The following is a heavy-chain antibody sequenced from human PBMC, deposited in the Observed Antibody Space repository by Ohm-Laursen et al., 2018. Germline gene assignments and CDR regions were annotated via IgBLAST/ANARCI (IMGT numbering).Heavy chain of an antibody. V-gene: IGHV4-4*07. CDR3: ARFRAVAGDLDDAFDI. CDR2: ISTSGKI. D-gene: IGHD6-19*01. J-gene: IGHJ3*02. CDR1: GGSIRTYF. Sequence: GTLSLTCAVSGGSIRTYFWSWIRQTAGKGLEWIGRISTSGKINYNPSLKSRVTMSVDTSKNQFSLKLSSVTAADTAVYYCARFRAVAGDLDDAFDIWGQGTMVTVSS.